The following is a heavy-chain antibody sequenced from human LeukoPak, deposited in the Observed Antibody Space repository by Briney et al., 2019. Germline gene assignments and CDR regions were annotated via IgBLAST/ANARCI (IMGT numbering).Heavy chain of an antibody. J-gene: IGHJ4*02. CDR3: ARGGGWDQLLFHY. D-gene: IGHD2-2*01. Sequence: GGSLRLSCAASGFTFNSYSMNWVRQAPGKVLEWVSSISSSSSYIYYADSVKGRFTIFRDNAKNSLYLQMNSLRAEDTAVYYCARGGGWDQLLFHYWGQGTLVTVSS. CDR1: GFTFNSYS. CDR2: ISSSSSYI. V-gene: IGHV3-21*01.